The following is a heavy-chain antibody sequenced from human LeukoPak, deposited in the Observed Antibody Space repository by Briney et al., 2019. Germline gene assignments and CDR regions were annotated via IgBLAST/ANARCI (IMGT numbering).Heavy chain of an antibody. CDR3: ARDMGDPRHQNINWFDP. Sequence: RASVKVSCKASGYTFTSYGISWVRQAPGQGLEWMGWISAYNGNTNYAQKLQGRVTMTTDTSTSTAYMELRSLRSDDTAVYYCARDMGDPRHQNINWFDPWGQGTLVTVSS. J-gene: IGHJ5*02. D-gene: IGHD3-16*01. V-gene: IGHV1-18*01. CDR1: GYTFTSYG. CDR2: ISAYNGNT.